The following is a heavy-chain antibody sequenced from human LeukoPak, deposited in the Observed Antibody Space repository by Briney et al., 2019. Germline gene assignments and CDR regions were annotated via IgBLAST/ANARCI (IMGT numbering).Heavy chain of an antibody. CDR3: ARDNNSSSWFY. CDR1: GGSISSGDYY. Sequence: PSETLSLTCTVSGGSISSGDYYWSWIRQPPGKGLEWIGYIYYSGSTYYDPSLKSRVTISVDTSKNQFSLKLSSVTAADTAVYYCARDNNSSSWFYWGQGTLVTVSS. J-gene: IGHJ4*02. CDR2: IYYSGST. V-gene: IGHV4-30-4*08. D-gene: IGHD6-13*01.